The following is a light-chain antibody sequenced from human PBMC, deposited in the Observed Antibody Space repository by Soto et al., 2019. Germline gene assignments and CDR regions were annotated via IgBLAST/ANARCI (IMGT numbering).Light chain of an antibody. Sequence: DIQMTQSPSTLSASVGDRVTITCRASQSISSWLAWYQQKPGTAPKLLLYKASSFESVVPSRICSSGSGTEFTLTIISLQPDDFSTDYCQQYNSYSKTFGQGTKVDIK. CDR3: QQYNSYSKT. V-gene: IGKV1-5*03. CDR1: QSISSW. CDR2: KAS. J-gene: IGKJ1*01.